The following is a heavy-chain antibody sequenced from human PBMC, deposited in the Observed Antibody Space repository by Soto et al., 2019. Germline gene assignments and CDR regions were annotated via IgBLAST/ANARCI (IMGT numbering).Heavy chain of an antibody. Sequence: GGSLRLSCAASGFTLSTSAMSWVRQAPGEGLKWVSSISSSGGNTYYADSVKGRFTISKDNSRNTLYLQMNSLRVEDTAIYYCAEDPDTKRPQGYFDYWGQGALVTVSS. D-gene: IGHD2-8*01. CDR3: AEDPDTKRPQGYFDY. CDR1: GFTLSTSA. CDR2: ISSSGGNT. J-gene: IGHJ4*02. V-gene: IGHV3-23*01.